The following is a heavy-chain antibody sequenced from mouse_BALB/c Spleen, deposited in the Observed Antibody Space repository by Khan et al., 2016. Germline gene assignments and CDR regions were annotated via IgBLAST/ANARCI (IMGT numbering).Heavy chain of an antibody. CDR1: GFSLTSYG. CDR3: AKTFYYGNYYSMDY. Sequence: QVQLKQSGPGLVQPSQSLSITCTVSGFSLTSYGVHWVRQSPGKGLEWLGVIWRGGSTDYNAAFMSRLSITKDNSKSQVFFKMNSLQADDTAIYYWAKTFYYGNYYSMDYWGQGTSVTVSS. CDR2: IWRGGST. J-gene: IGHJ4*01. D-gene: IGHD2-1*01. V-gene: IGHV2-5*01.